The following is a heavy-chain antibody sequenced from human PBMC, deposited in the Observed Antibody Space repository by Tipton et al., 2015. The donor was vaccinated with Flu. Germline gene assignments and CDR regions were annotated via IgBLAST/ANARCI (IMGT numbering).Heavy chain of an antibody. J-gene: IGHJ3*02. Sequence: TLSLTCTVSGGSISSGSYYWSWIRRPAGKGLEWIGRIYTSGSTNYNPSLKSRVTISVDTSKNQFSLKLSSVTAADTAVYYCARTMMGAFDIWGQGTVVTVSS. CDR1: GGSISSGSYY. D-gene: IGHD3-22*01. V-gene: IGHV4-61*02. CDR2: IYTSGST. CDR3: ARTMMGAFDI.